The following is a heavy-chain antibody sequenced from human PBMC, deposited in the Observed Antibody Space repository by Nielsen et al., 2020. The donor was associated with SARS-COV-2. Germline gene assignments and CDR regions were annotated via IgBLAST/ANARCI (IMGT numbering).Heavy chain of an antibody. J-gene: IGHJ6*03. CDR3: AREYDFWSGYYLYYYYYYMDV. CDR2: IKQDGSEK. Sequence: VCQAPGNRLEWVANIKQDGSEKYYVASVKGRFTISRDNAKNSLYLQMNSLRAEDTAVYYCAREYDFWSGYYLYYYYYYMDVWGKGTTVTVSS. D-gene: IGHD3-3*01. V-gene: IGHV3-7*04.